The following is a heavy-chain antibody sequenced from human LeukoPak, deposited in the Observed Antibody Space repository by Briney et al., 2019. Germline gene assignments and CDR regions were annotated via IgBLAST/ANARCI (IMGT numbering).Heavy chain of an antibody. CDR2: IIPIFVTA. CDR1: GGTFSSYA. Sequence: SVKVSCKASGGTFSSYAISWVRQAPGQGLDWMGRIIPIFVTANYAQKFQGRVTITTDESTSTAYMELSSLRSEDTAVYYCATGKVWWEPINDAFDIWGQGTMVTVSS. D-gene: IGHD1-26*01. CDR3: ATGKVWWEPINDAFDI. V-gene: IGHV1-69*05. J-gene: IGHJ3*02.